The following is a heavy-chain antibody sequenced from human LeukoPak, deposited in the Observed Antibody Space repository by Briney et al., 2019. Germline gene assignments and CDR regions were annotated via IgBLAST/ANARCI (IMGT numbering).Heavy chain of an antibody. CDR2: ISSTSSYT. V-gene: IGHV3-11*03. D-gene: IGHD5-12*01. CDR1: GFTFSHYY. CDR3: ARSYGWLPGGM. J-gene: IGHJ4*02. Sequence: PGGSLRLSCAASGFTFSHYYMSWIRQAPGKGLEWVSYISSTSSYTNYADSVKGRFTISIGNAKNSLHLQMNSLRAEDTAVYYCARSYGWLPGGMWGQGTLVTVSS.